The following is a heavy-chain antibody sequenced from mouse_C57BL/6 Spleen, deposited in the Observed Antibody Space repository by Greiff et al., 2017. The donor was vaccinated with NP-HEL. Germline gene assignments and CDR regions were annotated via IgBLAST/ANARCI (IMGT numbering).Heavy chain of an antibody. D-gene: IGHD2-3*01. CDR3: ARIGYDGYYKDWFAY. CDR1: GYTFTDYN. CDR2: INPNNGGT. V-gene: IGHV1-22*01. J-gene: IGHJ3*01. Sequence: EVQLQQSGPELVKPGASVKMSCKASGYTFTDYNMHWVKQSHGKSLEWIGYINPNNGGTSYNQKFKGKATLTVNKSSSTAYMELRSLTSEDSAVYYCARIGYDGYYKDWFAYWGQGTLVTVSA.